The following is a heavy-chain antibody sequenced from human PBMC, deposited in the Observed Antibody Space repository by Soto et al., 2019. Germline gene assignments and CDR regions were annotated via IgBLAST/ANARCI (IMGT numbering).Heavy chain of an antibody. V-gene: IGHV2-5*01. J-gene: IGHJ3*02. CDR1: GFSLSTSGVG. CDR3: APSVYYDSSGYAHDAFDI. Sequence: GSGPTLVNPTQTLTLTCTFSGFSLSTSGVGVGWIRQPPGKALEWLALIFWIVVKLYSPFLKSGLTIPKDTSKHLLVLTMPNMDPVDTAIFYFAPSVYYDSSGYAHDAFDIWGQGTMVTVSS. CDR2: IFWIVVK. D-gene: IGHD3-22*01.